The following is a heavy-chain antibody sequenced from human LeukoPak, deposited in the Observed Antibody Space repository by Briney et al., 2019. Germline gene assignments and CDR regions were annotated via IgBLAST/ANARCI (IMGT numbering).Heavy chain of an antibody. CDR2: AYFGGST. V-gene: IGHV4-59*12. Sequence: PSETLSLTCSVSGGSISNSYWSWIRQSPGKGLEWIGSAYFGGSTNYNPSLKSRVTISLDTSQKQVSLKLSSVTAAGTAVYYCASLGQWLPDYWGQGTLVTVSS. J-gene: IGHJ4*02. CDR3: ASLGQWLPDY. D-gene: IGHD6-19*01. CDR1: GGSISNSY.